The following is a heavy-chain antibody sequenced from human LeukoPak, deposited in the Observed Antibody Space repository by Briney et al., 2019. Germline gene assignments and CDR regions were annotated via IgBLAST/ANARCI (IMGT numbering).Heavy chain of an antibody. D-gene: IGHD6-19*01. Sequence: KVSCKASGGTFSSYAISWVRQAPGQGLEWMGRIIPILGIANYAQKFQGRVTITADKSTSTAYMELSSLRSEDTAVYYCARGDSSGWFDYWGQGTLVTVSS. CDR3: ARGDSSGWFDY. V-gene: IGHV1-69*04. CDR1: GGTFSSYA. J-gene: IGHJ4*02. CDR2: IIPILGIA.